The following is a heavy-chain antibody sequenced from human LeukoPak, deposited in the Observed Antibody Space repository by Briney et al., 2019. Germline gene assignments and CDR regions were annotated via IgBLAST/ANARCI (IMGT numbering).Heavy chain of an antibody. CDR2: IYYSAST. Sequence: PSENLSLTCTVSGGSISSYYWSWIRQPPGKGLEWIGYIYYSASTNYNPSLKSRVTISVDTSKNQFSLKLSSVTAADTAVYYCARGVYYYYDSSGYYYVALFDYWGQGTLVTVSS. CDR1: GGSISSYY. J-gene: IGHJ4*02. CDR3: ARGVYYYYDSSGYYYVALFDY. D-gene: IGHD3-22*01. V-gene: IGHV4-59*01.